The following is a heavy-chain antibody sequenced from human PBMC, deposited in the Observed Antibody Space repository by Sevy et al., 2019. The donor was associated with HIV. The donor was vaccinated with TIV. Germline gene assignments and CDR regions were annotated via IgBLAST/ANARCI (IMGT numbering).Heavy chain of an antibody. D-gene: IGHD3-3*01. CDR3: AREYYDFWSGYSGPWYYYYGMDV. Sequence: ASVTVSCKASGYTFASYGISWVRQAPGQGLEWMGWMSAYNGNTNYAQKLQGRVTMTTDTSTSTAYMELRSLRSDDTAVYYCAREYYDFWSGYSGPWYYYYGMDVWGQGTTVTVSS. V-gene: IGHV1-18*01. CDR1: GYTFASYG. J-gene: IGHJ6*02. CDR2: MSAYNGNT.